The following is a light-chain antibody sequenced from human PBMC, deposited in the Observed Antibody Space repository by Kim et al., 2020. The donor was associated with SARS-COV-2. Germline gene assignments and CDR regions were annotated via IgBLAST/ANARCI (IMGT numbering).Light chain of an antibody. Sequence: SSELTQDSAVSVALGQTVRLTCQGDSLRKCYATWYQQRPGQAPTLVLYGKYDRPSGIPDRFSGSASGNTASLTITGAQAEDEGDYYCSSRDSSGDHVVFGGGTQLTVL. J-gene: IGLJ3*02. CDR1: SLRKCY. V-gene: IGLV3-19*01. CDR2: GKY. CDR3: SSRDSSGDHVV.